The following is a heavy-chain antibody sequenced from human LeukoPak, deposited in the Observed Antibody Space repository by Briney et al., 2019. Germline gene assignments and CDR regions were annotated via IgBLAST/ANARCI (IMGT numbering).Heavy chain of an antibody. V-gene: IGHV3-9*01. CDR1: GFNFDDYA. J-gene: IGHJ4*02. CDR3: AKDREVLPAGGIDY. D-gene: IGHD6-13*01. CDR2: ISWNNGSI. Sequence: GRSLRLSCAASGFNFDDYAMHWVRQAPGKGMEWVSGISWNNGSIDYAASVKGRFTISRDSAKKSLYLQMNSLRAEDTAFYYCAKDREVLPAGGIDYWGQGTLVTVSS.